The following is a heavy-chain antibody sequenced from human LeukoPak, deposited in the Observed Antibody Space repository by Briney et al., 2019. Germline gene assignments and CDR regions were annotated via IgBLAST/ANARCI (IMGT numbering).Heavy chain of an antibody. V-gene: IGHV3-21*01. J-gene: IGHJ4*02. D-gene: IGHD5-12*01. CDR3: ARDGHIVATITMDY. Sequence: GGSLRLSCAASGFTFSSYSMNWVRQAPGKGLEWVSSISSSSSYIYYAGSVKGRFTISRDNAKNSLYLQMNSLRAEDTAVYYCARDGHIVATITMDYWGQGTLVTVSS. CDR1: GFTFSSYS. CDR2: ISSSSSYI.